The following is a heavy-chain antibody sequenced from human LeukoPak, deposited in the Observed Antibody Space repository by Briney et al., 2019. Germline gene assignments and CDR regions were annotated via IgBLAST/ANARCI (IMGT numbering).Heavy chain of an antibody. D-gene: IGHD6-6*01. J-gene: IGHJ3*02. V-gene: IGHV4-4*07. CDR3: ARGGVAARGGAFDI. CDR1: GGSISSYY. Sequence: SETLSLTCTVSGGSISSYYWSWIRQPAWKGLEWIGRIYTSGSTNYNPSLKSRVTMSVDTSKNQFSLKLSSVTAADTAVYYCARGGVAARGGAFDIWGQGTMVTVSS. CDR2: IYTSGST.